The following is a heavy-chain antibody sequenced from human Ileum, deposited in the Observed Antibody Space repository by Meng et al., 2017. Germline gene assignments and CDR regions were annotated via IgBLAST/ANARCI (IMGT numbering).Heavy chain of an antibody. D-gene: IGHD6-19*01. CDR3: TRDRSRWLVLGGDWFDP. Sequence: GESLKISCTASGFTFGYYAMSWFRQAPGKGLEWVGFIRSKAYGGTTEYAASVKGRFTISRDDSKSIAYLQMNSLKTEDTAVYYCTRDRSRWLVLGGDWFDPWGQGTLVTVSS. V-gene: IGHV3-49*03. J-gene: IGHJ5*02. CDR1: GFTFGYYA. CDR2: IRSKAYGGTT.